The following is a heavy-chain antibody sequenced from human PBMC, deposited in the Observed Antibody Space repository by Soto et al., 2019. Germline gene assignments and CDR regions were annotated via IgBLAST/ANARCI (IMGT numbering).Heavy chain of an antibody. V-gene: IGHV1-69*04. CDR2: IIPILEIA. CDR1: GGTFSSYS. CDR3: ARGSAANWFDP. J-gene: IGHJ5*02. Sequence: QVELVQSGAEVKKPGSSVKVSCKASGGTFSSYSINWVRQAPGQGLEWMGGIIPILEIANYAQKFQGRVTITADESTSTVYMDLSRLRSGDTAVYYCARGSAANWFDPWDQGTLVTVSS. D-gene: IGHD2-15*01.